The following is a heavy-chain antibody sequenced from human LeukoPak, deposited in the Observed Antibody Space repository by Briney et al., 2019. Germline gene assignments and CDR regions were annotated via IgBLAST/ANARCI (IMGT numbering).Heavy chain of an antibody. CDR1: GFTFSSYS. V-gene: IGHV3-48*01. CDR2: ISSSSSTI. D-gene: IGHD4-17*01. J-gene: IGHJ4*02. Sequence: GGSLRLSCAASGFTFSSYSMNWVRQAPGKGLEWVSYISSSSSTIYYADSVRGRFTTSRDNAKNSLYLQMNSLRAEDTAVYYCARGYGLADYWGQGTLVTVSS. CDR3: ARGYGLADY.